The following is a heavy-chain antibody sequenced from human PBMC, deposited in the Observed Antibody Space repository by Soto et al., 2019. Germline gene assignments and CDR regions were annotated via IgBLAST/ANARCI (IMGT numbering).Heavy chain of an antibody. CDR3: ARDLTRYTSMGRFDP. Sequence: QVQLQESGPGLVKPSETLSLTCTVSGGSISSYYWSWIRQHPGKGLEWIGYIYYSGSTNYNPSLMRRVSISVDTSKNQFSLKLTSVIAVVTAVYYCARDLTRYTSMGRFDPWGQGTLVTVSS. CDR1: GGSISSYY. J-gene: IGHJ5*02. V-gene: IGHV4-59*01. CDR2: IYYSGST. D-gene: IGHD5-18*01.